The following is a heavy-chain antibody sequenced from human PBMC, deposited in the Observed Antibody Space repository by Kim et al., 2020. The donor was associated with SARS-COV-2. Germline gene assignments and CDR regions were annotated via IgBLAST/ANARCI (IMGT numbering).Heavy chain of an antibody. J-gene: IGHJ6*03. D-gene: IGHD3-10*01. CDR3: ARSPRGPRNYYYMDV. Sequence: SETLSLTCAVYGGSFSGYYWSWIRQPPGKGLEWIGEINHSGSTNYNPSLKSRVTISVDTSKNQFSLKLSSVTAADTAVYYCARSPRGPRNYYYMDVWGKG. CDR2: INHSGST. CDR1: GGSFSGYY. V-gene: IGHV4-34*01.